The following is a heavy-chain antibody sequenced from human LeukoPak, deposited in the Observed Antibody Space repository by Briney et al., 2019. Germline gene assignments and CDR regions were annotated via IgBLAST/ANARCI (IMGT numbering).Heavy chain of an antibody. Sequence: SETLSLTCTFSGGSINNYYWSWIRQPAGKGLEWIGRIYTRGTTNYNPSLKSRVTMSVDTSKNHFSLKLSSVTAADTAVYYCARGRYCSADICSGGDAFDIWGQGTMVSVSS. D-gene: IGHD2-15*01. CDR3: ARGRYCSADICSGGDAFDI. V-gene: IGHV4-4*07. CDR2: IYTRGTT. J-gene: IGHJ3*02. CDR1: GGSINNYY.